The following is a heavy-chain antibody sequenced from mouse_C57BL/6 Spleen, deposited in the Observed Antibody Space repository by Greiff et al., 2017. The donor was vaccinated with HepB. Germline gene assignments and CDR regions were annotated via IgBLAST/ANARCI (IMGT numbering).Heavy chain of an antibody. CDR2: INPYNGGT. CDR1: GYTFTDYY. V-gene: IGHV1-19*01. D-gene: IGHD4-1*01. Sequence: VQLQQSGPVLVKPGASVKMSCKASGYTFTDYYMNWVKQSHGKSLEWIGVINPYNGGTSYNQKFKGKATLTVDKSSSTAYMELNSLTSEDSAVYYCARGVTGTGYYFDYWGQGTTLTVSS. J-gene: IGHJ2*01. CDR3: ARGVTGTGYYFDY.